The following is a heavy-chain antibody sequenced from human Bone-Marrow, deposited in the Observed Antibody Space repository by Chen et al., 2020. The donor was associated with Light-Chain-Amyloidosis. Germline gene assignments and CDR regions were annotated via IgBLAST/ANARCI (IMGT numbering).Heavy chain of an antibody. CDR1: GCNFSSFG. CDR3: TRKGGYFDF. CDR2: VSGSTVST. Sequence: EVQLVESGGGLVQPGGSLRLSCATSGCNFSSFGMSWVRQAPGKGLEWVSTVSGSTVSTYYAGAVKRRFIISRDNSKSTLYLQMNSLRAGDTAVYFCTRKGGYFDFWGQGSLVTVSS. V-gene: IGHV3-23*04. D-gene: IGHD3-10*01. J-gene: IGHJ4*02.